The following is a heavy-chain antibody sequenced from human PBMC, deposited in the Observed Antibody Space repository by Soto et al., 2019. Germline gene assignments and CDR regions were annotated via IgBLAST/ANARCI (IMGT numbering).Heavy chain of an antibody. CDR2: INPSGDSR. D-gene: IGHD3-10*01. V-gene: IGHV1-46*01. CDR1: GVRFRDDF. Sequence: ASVPLSCEAWGVRFRDDFMHCVRQAHGEGLRWMGIINPSGDSRNYAQKFKGRVTITRDTSTSTVYMDLSSLRYEDTAVYYCARFISKNYGPPAAGSWLDPSGQAHPVTGSA. CDR3: ARFISKNYGPPAAGSWLDP. J-gene: IGHJ5*02.